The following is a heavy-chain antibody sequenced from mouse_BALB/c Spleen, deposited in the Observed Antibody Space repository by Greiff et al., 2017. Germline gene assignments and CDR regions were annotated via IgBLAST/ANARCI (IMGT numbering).Heavy chain of an antibody. CDR3: ASAYDYSGLAY. CDR2: INPSNGRT. CDR1: GYTFTSYW. V-gene: IGHV1S81*02. Sequence: QVQLQQSGAELVKPGASVKLSCKASGYTFTSYWLHWVKQRPGQGLEWIGEINPSNGRTNYNEKFKSKATLTVDKSSSTAYMQLSSLTSEDSAVYYCASAYDYSGLAYWGQGTLVTVSA. J-gene: IGHJ3*01. D-gene: IGHD2-4*01.